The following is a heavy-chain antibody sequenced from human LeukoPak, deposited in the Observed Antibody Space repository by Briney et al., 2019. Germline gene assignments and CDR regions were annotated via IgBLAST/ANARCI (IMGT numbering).Heavy chain of an antibody. CDR1: GGTFRSYA. CDR3: ARDQGYRYGYGDFDY. V-gene: IGHV1-69*13. Sequence: RASVKVSCKAYGGTFRSYAISWVRQAPGQGLEWMGGIIPIFGTANYAQKFQGRVTITADESTSTAYMELSSLRSEDTAVYYCARDQGYRYGYGDFDYWGQGTLVTVFS. CDR2: IIPIFGTA. J-gene: IGHJ4*02. D-gene: IGHD5-18*01.